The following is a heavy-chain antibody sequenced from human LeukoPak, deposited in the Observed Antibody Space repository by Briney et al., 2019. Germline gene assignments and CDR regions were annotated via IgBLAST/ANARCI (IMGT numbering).Heavy chain of an antibody. CDR1: GFTFSSYS. D-gene: IGHD5-12*01. J-gene: IGHJ6*03. V-gene: IGHV3-21*01. Sequence: GGSLRLSCAASGFTFSSYSMNWVRQAPGKGLEWVSSISSSSSYIYYADSVKGRFTISRDNAKNSLYLQMNSLRAEDTAVYYCARGFGYSGYDFDYYYMDVWGKGTTVTVSS. CDR3: ARGFGYSGYDFDYYYMDV. CDR2: ISSSSSYI.